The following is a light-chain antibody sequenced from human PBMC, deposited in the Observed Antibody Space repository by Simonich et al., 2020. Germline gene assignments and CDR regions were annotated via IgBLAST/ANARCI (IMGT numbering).Light chain of an antibody. CDR2: YAS. V-gene: IGKV1-13*02. CDR3: QQFNSYRIT. J-gene: IGKJ5*01. CDR1: KGISSA. Sequence: AIQLTQSPSSLSASVGDRVTITCRTSKGISSALAWYQQKPGKAPKLLIYYASSLESGVPSRFSGSGSGTDFTLTISSLQPEDFATYYCQQFNSYRITFGQGTRLEIK.